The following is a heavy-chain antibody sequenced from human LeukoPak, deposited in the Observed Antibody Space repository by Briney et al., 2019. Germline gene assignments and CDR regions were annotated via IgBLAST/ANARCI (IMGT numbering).Heavy chain of an antibody. D-gene: IGHD1-1*01. CDR3: VKDDFGTLDY. J-gene: IGHJ4*02. CDR2: TSHDGSTK. Sequence: GGSLRLSCAASGFTFGSSPMHWVRQAPGKGLEWVSVTSHDGSTKYYADSVKGRFTISRDNSKNTLYLQMNNLRVEDTAVHYCVKDDFGTLDYWGQGTLVTVSS. CDR1: GFTFGSSP. V-gene: IGHV3-30*04.